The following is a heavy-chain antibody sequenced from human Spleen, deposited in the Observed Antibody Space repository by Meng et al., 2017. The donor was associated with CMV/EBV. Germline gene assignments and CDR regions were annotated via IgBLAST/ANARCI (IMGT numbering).Heavy chain of an antibody. D-gene: IGHD1-1*01. V-gene: IGHV4-61*01. Sequence: SETLSLTCTVSGGSVSSGSYYWSWIRQPPGQGLEWIGYIYYSGNTNYNPSLKSRVTISVDTSKNQFSLKLSSVTAADTAVYYCARFWTTRALCDYWGQGTLVTVSS. CDR3: ARFWTTRALCDY. J-gene: IGHJ4*02. CDR1: GGSVSSGSYY. CDR2: IYYSGNT.